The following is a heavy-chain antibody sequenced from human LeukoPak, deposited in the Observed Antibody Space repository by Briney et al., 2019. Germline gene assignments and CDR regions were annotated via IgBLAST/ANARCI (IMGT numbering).Heavy chain of an antibody. V-gene: IGHV4-34*01. CDR1: GGSFSGYY. Sequence: SETLSLTCAVYGGSFSGYYWSWIRQPPGKGLEWIGEINHSGSTNYNPSLKSRVTISVDTSKNQFSLKLSSVTAADTAVHYCARLLEWSKRLDYWGQGTLVTVSS. D-gene: IGHD3-3*01. J-gene: IGHJ4*02. CDR2: INHSGST. CDR3: ARLLEWSKRLDY.